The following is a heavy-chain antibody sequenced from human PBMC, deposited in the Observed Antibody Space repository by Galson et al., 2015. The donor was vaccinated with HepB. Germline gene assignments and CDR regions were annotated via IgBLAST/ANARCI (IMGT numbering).Heavy chain of an antibody. V-gene: IGHV3-23*01. D-gene: IGHD5-24*01. Sequence: SLRLSCATSGFIFSTNAMFWVRLPPGKGLEWVSGISGNGGNRYYADSVKGRFTTSRDNSKNTLYLQMNRLGADDTAVYYCAKDLISGYSTSSNAFDMWGQGTMVTVSS. CDR1: GFIFSTNA. CDR3: AKDLISGYSTSSNAFDM. J-gene: IGHJ3*02. CDR2: ISGNGGNR.